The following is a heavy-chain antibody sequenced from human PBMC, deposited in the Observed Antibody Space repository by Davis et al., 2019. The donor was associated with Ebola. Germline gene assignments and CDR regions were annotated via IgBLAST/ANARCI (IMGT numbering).Heavy chain of an antibody. CDR3: ARDRSGYDYYWFDP. D-gene: IGHD5-12*01. CDR2: IYSGGST. CDR1: GFTVSSNY. Sequence: GESLKISCAASGFTVSSNYMNWVRQAPGKGLEWVSVIYSGGSTYYADSVKGRFTISRDNSKNTLYLQMNSLRAEDTAVYYCARDRSGYDYYWFDPWGQGTLVTVSS. J-gene: IGHJ5*02. V-gene: IGHV3-53*01.